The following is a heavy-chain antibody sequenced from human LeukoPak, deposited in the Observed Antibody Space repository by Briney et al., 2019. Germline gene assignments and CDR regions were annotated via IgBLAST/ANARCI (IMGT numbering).Heavy chain of an antibody. CDR2: FDPEDGET. Sequence: GASVKVSCEVSGYTLTELSMHWVRQAPGKGVEWMGGFDPEDGETIYAQKFQGRVTMTEDTSTDTAYMELSSLRSEDTAVYYCAAGLTYYYDSSGYFPFDYWGRGTLVTVSS. CDR3: AAGLTYYYDSSGYFPFDY. V-gene: IGHV1-24*01. D-gene: IGHD3-22*01. CDR1: GYTLTELS. J-gene: IGHJ4*02.